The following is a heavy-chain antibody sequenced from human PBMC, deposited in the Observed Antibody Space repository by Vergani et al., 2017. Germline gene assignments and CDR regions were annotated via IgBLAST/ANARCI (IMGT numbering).Heavy chain of an antibody. CDR3: ARDHRPELTGYPPPFDY. CDR1: SSPFTFVF. Sequence: VPLVQSGAELPNPPPPFHPSSHPFSSPFTFVFIPSLPPPPVHWLAWVALINPKRGSTRYAQKFQGRVTMTRDTSTSTVYMELRSLRSEVTAVYYCARDHRPELTGYPPPFDYWGQGTLVTVSS. D-gene: IGHD3-9*01. CDR2: INPKRGST. V-gene: IGHV1-46*01. J-gene: IGHJ4*02.